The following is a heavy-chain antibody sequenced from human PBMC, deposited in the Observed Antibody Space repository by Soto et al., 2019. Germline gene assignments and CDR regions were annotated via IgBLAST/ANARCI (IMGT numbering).Heavy chain of an antibody. J-gene: IGHJ6*02. Sequence: SSETLSLTCAVYGGSFSGYYLSWIRQPPGKGLEWIGEINHSGSTNYNPSLKSRVTISVDTSKNQFSLKLSSVTAADTAVYYCARVSRELRNYYYYGMDVWGQGTTVTVYS. CDR2: INHSGST. CDR1: GGSFSGYY. CDR3: ARVSRELRNYYYYGMDV. D-gene: IGHD1-7*01. V-gene: IGHV4-34*01.